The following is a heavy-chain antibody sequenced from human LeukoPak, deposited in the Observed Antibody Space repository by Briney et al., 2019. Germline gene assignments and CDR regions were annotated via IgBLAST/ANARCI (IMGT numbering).Heavy chain of an antibody. Sequence: GGSLRLSCAASGFTFSSYGMHWVRQAPGKGLEWVAFIRYDGSNKYYADSVKGRFTISRDNSKNTLYLQMNSLRAEDTAVYYCAKDTPDHWELLGGSYYYYYMDVWGKGTTVTISS. CDR2: IRYDGSNK. D-gene: IGHD1-26*01. V-gene: IGHV3-30*02. J-gene: IGHJ6*03. CDR1: GFTFSSYG. CDR3: AKDTPDHWELLGGSYYYYYMDV.